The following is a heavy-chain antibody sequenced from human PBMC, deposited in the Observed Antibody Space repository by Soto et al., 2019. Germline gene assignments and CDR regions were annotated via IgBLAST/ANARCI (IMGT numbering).Heavy chain of an antibody. CDR2: ISGSGGST. CDR3: AKGLIPGRRTFVDIAATWYDY. Sequence: GGSLRLSCAASGFTFSSYAMSWVRQAPGKGLEWVSAISGSGGSTYYADSVKGRFTISRDNSKNTLYLQMNSLRAEDTAVYYCAKGLIPGRRTFVDIAATWYDYWGQGTLVTVSS. J-gene: IGHJ4*02. CDR1: GFTFSSYA. V-gene: IGHV3-23*01. D-gene: IGHD5-12*01.